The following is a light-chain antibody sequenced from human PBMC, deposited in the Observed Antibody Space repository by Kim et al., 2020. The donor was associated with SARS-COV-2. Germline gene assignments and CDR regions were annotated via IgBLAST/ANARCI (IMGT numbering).Light chain of an antibody. J-gene: IGKJ1*01. CDR1: QSVVYIDASTY. CDR3: MQATQWPWT. V-gene: IGKV2-30*01. CDR2: KVS. Sequence: PATSSCWCSQSVVYIDASTYLNWCQQRPGQPTRLLNYKVSRRDSGVPDRFSGRGSGTYLILKISRVEAEDVGVYYLMQATQWPWTFGQGTKVDIK.